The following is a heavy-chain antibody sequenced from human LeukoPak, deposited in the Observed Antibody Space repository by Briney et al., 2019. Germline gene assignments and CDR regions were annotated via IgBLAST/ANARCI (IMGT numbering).Heavy chain of an antibody. V-gene: IGHV1-3*03. CDR1: GYTFTSYA. Sequence: ASVKVSCKASGYTFTSYAMHWVRQAPGQRLEWMGWINAGNGNTKYSQEFQGRVTITRDTSASTAYMELSSLRSEDMAVYYCARGGYSYEPPRYAFDIWGQGTMVTVSS. CDR3: ARGGYSYEPPRYAFDI. D-gene: IGHD5-18*01. J-gene: IGHJ3*02. CDR2: INAGNGNT.